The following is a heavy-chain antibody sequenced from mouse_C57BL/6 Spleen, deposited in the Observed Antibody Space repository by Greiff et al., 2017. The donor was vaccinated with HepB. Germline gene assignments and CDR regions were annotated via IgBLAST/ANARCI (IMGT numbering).Heavy chain of an antibody. D-gene: IGHD1-1*01. CDR2: INPNNGGT. CDR3: ARSTTVVGWYFDV. V-gene: IGHV1-26*01. CDR1: GYTFTDYY. J-gene: IGHJ1*03. Sequence: VQLQQSGPELVKPGASVKISCKASGYTFTDYYMNWVKQSHGKSLEWIGDINPNNGGTSYNQKFKGKATLTVDKSSSTAYMELRSLTSEDSAVYYCARSTTVVGWYFDVWGTGTTVTVSS.